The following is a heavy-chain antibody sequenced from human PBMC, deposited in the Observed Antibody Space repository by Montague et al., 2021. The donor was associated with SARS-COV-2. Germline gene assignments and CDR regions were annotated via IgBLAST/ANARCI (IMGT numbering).Heavy chain of an antibody. CDR2: IYYSGST. V-gene: IGHV4-59*01. CDR3: AREGTGTNYYYYGMDV. Sequence: SETLSLTCTVSGGSISSYYWCWIRQPPGKGLEWIGYIYYSGSTNYNPSLKSRVTISVDTSKNQFSLKLSSVTAADTAVYYCAREGTGTNYYYYGMDVWGQGTTVTVSS. D-gene: IGHD1-1*01. J-gene: IGHJ6*02. CDR1: GGSISSYY.